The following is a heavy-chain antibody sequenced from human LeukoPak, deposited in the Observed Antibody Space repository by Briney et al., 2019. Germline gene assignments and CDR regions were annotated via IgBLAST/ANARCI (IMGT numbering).Heavy chain of an antibody. CDR2: IYTSGST. CDR1: GGSISSGSYY. Sequence: SQTLSLTCTVPGGSISSGSYYWSWIRQPAGKGLEWIGRIYTSGSTNYNPSLKSRVTISVDTSKNQFSLKLSSATAADTAVYYCARAAALGLDYWGQGTLVTVSS. V-gene: IGHV4-61*02. CDR3: ARAAALGLDY. J-gene: IGHJ4*02. D-gene: IGHD6-13*01.